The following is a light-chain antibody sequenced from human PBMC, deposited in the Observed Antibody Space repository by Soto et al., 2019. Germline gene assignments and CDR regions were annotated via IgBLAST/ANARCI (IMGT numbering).Light chain of an antibody. CDR2: AAS. J-gene: IGKJ1*01. Sequence: DIQMTQSPSSLSASVGDRVTITCRASQGISTHLNWYQQKPGKAPKLLIYAASSLQSGAPSRFSGRGSGTDFTLTINNLQREDFADYFCQQTYSNLWTFGQGTKVDIK. CDR3: QQTYSNLWT. CDR1: QGISTH. V-gene: IGKV1-39*01.